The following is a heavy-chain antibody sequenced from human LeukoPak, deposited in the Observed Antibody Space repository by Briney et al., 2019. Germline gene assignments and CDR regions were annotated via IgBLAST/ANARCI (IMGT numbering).Heavy chain of an antibody. J-gene: IGHJ4*02. V-gene: IGHV3-23*01. CDR1: GFTFSNHP. D-gene: IGHD1-7*01. CDR3: ATNVMELHY. CDR2: VSSTGGST. Sequence: GGSLRLSCAASGFTFSNHPMTWVRQAPGQGLEWVSTVSSTGGSTYYADSVKGRFTISRDNSKNTLFLQMNSLRSEDTAVYYCATNVMELHYWGQGTLVTVSS.